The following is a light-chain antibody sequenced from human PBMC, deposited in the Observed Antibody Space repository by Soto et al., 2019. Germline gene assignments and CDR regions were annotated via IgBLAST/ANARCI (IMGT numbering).Light chain of an antibody. CDR1: NIGGKT. Sequence: SYELSQPPSVSVAPGQTAKISCGGNNIGGKTVHWYQQKPGQAPVLVVYDDSHRPSGIPERYSGSNSGNTATLTINRVDTGDEADYYCQVWDSGSDHYVFGAGTKLTVL. CDR2: DDS. J-gene: IGLJ1*01. V-gene: IGLV3-21*02. CDR3: QVWDSGSDHYV.